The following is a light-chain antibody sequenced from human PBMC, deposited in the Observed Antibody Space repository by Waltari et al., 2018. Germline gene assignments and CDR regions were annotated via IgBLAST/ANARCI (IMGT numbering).Light chain of an antibody. Sequence: QLVLTQSPSASASLGASVTLTCTLRSWHSPYAIPWHPHQPEKGPRYLMKLNPDGSHNEGDGIPDRFSGSSSGAERYLTISSLQSEDEADYYCQTWDTDSYVIFGGGTKLTVL. J-gene: IGLJ2*01. CDR3: QTWDTDSYVI. CDR1: SWHSPYA. CDR2: LNPDGSH. V-gene: IGLV4-69*01.